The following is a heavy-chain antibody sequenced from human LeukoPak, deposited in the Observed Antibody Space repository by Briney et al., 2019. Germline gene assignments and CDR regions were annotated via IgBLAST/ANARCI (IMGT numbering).Heavy chain of an antibody. J-gene: IGHJ4*02. D-gene: IGHD1-26*01. CDR3: AGASTLSAYYFDY. CDR1: GFTFSTYA. Sequence: GGSLRLSCAASGFTFSTYAMSWVRQAPAKGLEWVSAISGSGGSTYYADSVKGRFTISRDNSKNTLYLQMNSLRAEDTAVYYCAGASTLSAYYFDYWGQGTLVTVSS. CDR2: ISGSGGST. V-gene: IGHV3-23*01.